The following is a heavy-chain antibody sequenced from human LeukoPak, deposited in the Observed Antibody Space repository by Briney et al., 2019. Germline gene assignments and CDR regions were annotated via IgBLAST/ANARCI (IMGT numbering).Heavy chain of an antibody. D-gene: IGHD3-3*01. CDR1: GYTFTSYG. CDR3: ARSTIFGVVIPPDY. Sequence: VASVKVSCKASGYTFTSYGISWVRQAPGQGLEWMGWISAYNGNTNYAQKLQGRVTMTTDTSTSTAYMELRSLRSDDTAVYYCARSTIFGVVIPPDYWGQGTLVTVSP. V-gene: IGHV1-18*01. CDR2: ISAYNGNT. J-gene: IGHJ4*02.